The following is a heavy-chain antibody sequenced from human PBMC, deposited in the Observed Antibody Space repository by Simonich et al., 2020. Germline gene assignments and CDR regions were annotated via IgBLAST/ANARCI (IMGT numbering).Heavy chain of an antibody. CDR2: INPKSGGT. CDR1: GYTFTGYY. V-gene: IGHV1-2*02. J-gene: IGHJ1*01. CDR3: ARSHIAAAGTGYFQH. Sequence: QVQLVQSGAEVKKPGASVKVSCKASGYTFTGYYMHWVRQAPGQGLDGMGWINPKSGGTNYAQKFQGRVTMTRDTSISTAYMELSRLRTDDTAVYYCARSHIAAAGTGYFQHWGQGTLVTVSS. D-gene: IGHD6-13*01.